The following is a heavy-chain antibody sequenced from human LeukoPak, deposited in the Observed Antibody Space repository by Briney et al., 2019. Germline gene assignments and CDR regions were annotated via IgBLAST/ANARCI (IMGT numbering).Heavy chain of an antibody. D-gene: IGHD6-19*01. V-gene: IGHV4-39*01. CDR3: ARRSTNAVARTFDYFDY. CDR1: GGSFISGAYY. Sequence: SETLSLTCTVSGGSFISGAYYWGWIRQPPGKGLEWIGNIYYTGNSYNNPSLESRVTISLDTPKKQVSLSLSSVTAADTAVYYCARRSTNAVARTFDYFDYWGQGTLVTVSS. J-gene: IGHJ4*02. CDR2: IYYTGNS.